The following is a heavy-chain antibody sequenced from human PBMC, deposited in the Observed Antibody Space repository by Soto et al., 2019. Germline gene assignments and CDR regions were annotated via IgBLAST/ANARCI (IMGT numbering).Heavy chain of an antibody. CDR3: ARTDCSSTSCYNYYYYGMDV. CDR2: INPGNGDT. CDR1: GYSFTKYG. D-gene: IGHD2-2*01. V-gene: IGHV1-3*01. Sequence: ASVKVSCKTSGYSFTKYGLHWVRQAPGQRLEWMGWINPGNGDTKYSQKLQGRVTITRDTSATTAYMELSSLRSEDSAVLYCARTDCSSTSCYNYYYYGMDVCGEGTTVTVSS. J-gene: IGHJ6*04.